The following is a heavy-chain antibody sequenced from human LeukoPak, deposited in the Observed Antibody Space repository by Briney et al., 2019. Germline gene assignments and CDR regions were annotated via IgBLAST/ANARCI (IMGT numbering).Heavy chain of an antibody. D-gene: IGHD3-10*02. CDR3: AELGITMIGGV. V-gene: IGHV3-48*03. CDR1: GFTFSSYE. Sequence: GGSLRLSCAASGFTFSSYEMNWVRQAPGKGLEWVSYISSSGSTIYYADSVKGRLAISRDNAKNSLYLQMNSLRAEDTAVYYCAELGITMIGGVWGKGTTVTISS. CDR2: ISSSGSTI. J-gene: IGHJ6*04.